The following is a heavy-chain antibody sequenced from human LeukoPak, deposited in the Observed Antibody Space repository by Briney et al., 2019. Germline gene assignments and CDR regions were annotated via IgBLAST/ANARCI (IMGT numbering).Heavy chain of an antibody. D-gene: IGHD6-19*01. V-gene: IGHV3-33*01. CDR3: AIDPLSSGTPFDY. J-gene: IGHJ4*02. CDR1: GFTFSSYG. Sequence: GGSLRLSRAASGFTFSSYGMHWVRQAPGKGLEGVAVIWYDGSNKYYTDSVKGRFTISRDNSKNTLYLQMNSLRAEDTAVYYCAIDPLSSGTPFDYWGQGTLVTVSS. CDR2: IWYDGSNK.